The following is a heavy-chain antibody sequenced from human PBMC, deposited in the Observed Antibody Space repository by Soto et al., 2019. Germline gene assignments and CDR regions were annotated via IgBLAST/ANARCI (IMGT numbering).Heavy chain of an antibody. CDR3: ARYIVLVPAAPDSWFDP. CDR2: IYYSGST. CDR1: GGSISSGGYY. V-gene: IGHV4-31*11. J-gene: IGHJ5*02. Sequence: PSETLSLTCAVSGGSISSGGYYWNWIRQHPGKGLEWIGYIYYSGSTYYNPSLKSRVTISVDTSKNQFSLKLSSVTAADTAVYYCARYIVLVPAAPDSWFDPWGQGTLVTVSS. D-gene: IGHD2-2*01.